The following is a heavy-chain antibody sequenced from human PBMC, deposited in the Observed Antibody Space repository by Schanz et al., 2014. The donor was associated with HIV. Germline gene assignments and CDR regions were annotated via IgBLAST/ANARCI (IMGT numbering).Heavy chain of an antibody. D-gene: IGHD6-13*01. CDR1: GFTFSSYG. V-gene: IGHV3-30*03. CDR2: ISYDGSNK. CDR3: ARETSGFSTSWPPRYHYYGMDV. J-gene: IGHJ6*02. Sequence: QVQLVESGGGVVQPGRSLRLSCAASGFTFSSYGIHWVRQAPGKGLEWVAVISYDGSNKYYADSVKGRFTISRDNSKNTLYLEMNSLRPEDTAVYYCARETSGFSTSWPPRYHYYGMDVWGQGTTVTVSS.